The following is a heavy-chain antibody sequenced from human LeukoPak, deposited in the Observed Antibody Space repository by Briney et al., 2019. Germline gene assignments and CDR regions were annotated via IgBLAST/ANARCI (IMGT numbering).Heavy chain of an antibody. CDR3: ARQPNMGDYFFDY. CDR1: GGSMTTSY. CDR2: IYNTGTT. J-gene: IGHJ4*02. Sequence: PSETLSLTCTVSGGSMTTSYWTWVRQVLGKRLEWIGYIYNTGTTNYNPSLKSRVTLSVDTSKNRFSLKLTSVTAADSAVYYCARQPNMGDYFFDYWGQGTLVTVSS. D-gene: IGHD3-22*01. V-gene: IGHV4-59*08.